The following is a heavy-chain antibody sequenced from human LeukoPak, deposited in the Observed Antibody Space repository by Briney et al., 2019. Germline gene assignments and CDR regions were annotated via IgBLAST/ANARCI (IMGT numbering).Heavy chain of an antibody. J-gene: IGHJ6*04. Sequence: GGSLRLSCIASGFTFGDYAMSWFRQAPGKGLEWVANIKEDGSEKKYVDSVKGRFTISRDNAKNSLYLQMNSLRVDDTAVYYCARAQSAGLDVWGTGTTVTVSS. D-gene: IGHD1-14*01. V-gene: IGHV3-7*01. CDR1: GFTFGDYA. CDR2: IKEDGSEK. CDR3: ARAQSAGLDV.